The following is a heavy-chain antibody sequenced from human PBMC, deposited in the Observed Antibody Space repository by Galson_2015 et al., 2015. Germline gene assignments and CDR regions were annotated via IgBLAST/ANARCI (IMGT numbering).Heavy chain of an antibody. CDR2: IYYSGST. CDR1: GGSISSSSYY. Sequence: SETLSLTCTVSGGSISSSSYYWGWIRQPPGKGLEWIGSIYYSGSTYYNPSLKSRVTISVDTSKNHFSLKLSSVTAADTAVYYCARHDFTSGSYRFDYWGQGTLVTVSS. D-gene: IGHD1-26*01. J-gene: IGHJ4*02. CDR3: ARHDFTSGSYRFDY. V-gene: IGHV4-39*01.